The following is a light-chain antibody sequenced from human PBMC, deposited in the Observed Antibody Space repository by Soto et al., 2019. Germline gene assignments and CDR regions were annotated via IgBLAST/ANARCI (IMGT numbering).Light chain of an antibody. CDR3: SSFTSNRIYV. Sequence: QXVLTQPTSVSGSPGQSITISCTGNHNDTGTYDYVSCYQQHPGRAPRLLIYGVTTRPSGISDRFSASKSGLTASLTISGLQPEDEADYYCSSFTSNRIYVFGPGTKVTVL. J-gene: IGLJ1*01. V-gene: IGLV2-14*03. CDR1: HNDTGTYDY. CDR2: GVT.